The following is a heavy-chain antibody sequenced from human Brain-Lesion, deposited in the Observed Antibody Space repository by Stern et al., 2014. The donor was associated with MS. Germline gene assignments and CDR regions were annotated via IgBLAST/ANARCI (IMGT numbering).Heavy chain of an antibody. V-gene: IGHV4-39*01. Sequence: VQLEESGPGLVKPSETLSLTCTVAGGSVSSTSYAWAWIRQPPGKGLEWIGAIYYSGNTSYSPSLKSRLTISLDTSQNQFSLQLRSVTAADTAVYYCAGEEDIRYCSGGSCTGNWFDPWGQGTLVTVSS. CDR2: IYYSGNT. CDR3: AGEEDIRYCSGGSCTGNWFDP. J-gene: IGHJ5*02. CDR1: GGSVSSTSYA. D-gene: IGHD2-15*01.